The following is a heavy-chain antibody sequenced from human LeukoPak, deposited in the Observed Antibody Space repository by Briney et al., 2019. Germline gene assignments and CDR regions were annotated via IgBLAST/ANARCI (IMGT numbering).Heavy chain of an antibody. CDR3: ARDQVVTAFLELDY. Sequence: GASVKVSCKASGYTFTGYYMHWVRQAPGQGLEWMGRINPNSGGTNYAQKLQGRVTMTTDTSTSTAYMELRSLRSDDTAVYYCARDQVVTAFLELDYWGQGTLVTASS. V-gene: IGHV1-2*06. D-gene: IGHD2-21*02. CDR2: INPNSGGT. J-gene: IGHJ4*02. CDR1: GYTFTGYY.